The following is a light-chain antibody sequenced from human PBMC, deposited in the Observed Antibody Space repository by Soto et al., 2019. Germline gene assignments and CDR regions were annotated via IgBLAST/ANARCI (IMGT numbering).Light chain of an antibody. CDR2: GAS. J-gene: IGKJ2*01. V-gene: IGKV3-20*01. Sequence: EIVLTQSPGTLSLSPGERATLSCRASQSVTNNYFAWYQQKPGQAPTLLIYGASSRATCIPDRFSGSGSGTDFTLTISRLEPEDFAVYYCQQYDSTPYTFGQGAKLEI. CDR3: QQYDSTPYT. CDR1: QSVTNNY.